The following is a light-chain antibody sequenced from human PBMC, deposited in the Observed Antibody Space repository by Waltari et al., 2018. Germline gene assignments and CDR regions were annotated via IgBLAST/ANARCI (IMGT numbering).Light chain of an antibody. CDR3: QVWVSRTDHYV. Sequence: SYVLTQPPSVSVAPGKTARIARGLNALGGRTVNWYQQKPGQAPVLVVYGDTDRPSGIPERFFGSTSGNSATLTISRVEAGDEADYYCQVWVSRTDHYVFGTGTKVTVL. CDR2: GDT. CDR1: ALGGRT. J-gene: IGLJ1*01. V-gene: IGLV3-21*03.